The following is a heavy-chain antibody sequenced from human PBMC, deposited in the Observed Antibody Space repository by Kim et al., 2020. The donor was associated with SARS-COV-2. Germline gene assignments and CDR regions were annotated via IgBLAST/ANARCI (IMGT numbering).Heavy chain of an antibody. J-gene: IGHJ4*02. D-gene: IGHD2-21*02. CDR3: ARVSSGGGNSDFDY. V-gene: IGHV1-18*01. Sequence: AQKLQGRVTMTTDTSTSTAYMELRSLRSDDTAVYYCARVSSGGGNSDFDYWGQGTLVTVSS.